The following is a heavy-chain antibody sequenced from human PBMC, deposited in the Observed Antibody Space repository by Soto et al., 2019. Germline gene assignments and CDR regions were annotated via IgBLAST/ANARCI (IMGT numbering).Heavy chain of an antibody. D-gene: IGHD2-8*01. CDR3: AREGMDFGMDV. J-gene: IGHJ6*02. CDR1: GGTFSSYT. Sequence: QVQXVQSGXXVKKPGSSVKVSCKASGGTFSSYTISWVRQAPGQGLEWMGRIIPILGIANYAQKFQGRVTITADKSTSTAYMELSSLRSEDTAVYYCAREGMDFGMDVWGQGTTVTVSS. V-gene: IGHV1-69*08. CDR2: IIPILGIA.